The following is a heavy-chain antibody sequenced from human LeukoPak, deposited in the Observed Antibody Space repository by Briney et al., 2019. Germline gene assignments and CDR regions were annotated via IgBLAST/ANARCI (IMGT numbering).Heavy chain of an antibody. V-gene: IGHV4-39*01. CDR2: IYYSGST. CDR3: ARLAWDHSYFDY. D-gene: IGHD1-26*01. J-gene: IGHJ4*02. CDR1: GGSISTSSYY. Sequence: SETLSLTCTVSGGSISTSSYYWGWIRQPPGKGLEWIGSIYYSGSTYYNPSLKSRVTISVDTSKNQFSLKLSSVTAADTAVYYCARLAWDHSYFDYWGQGTLVTVSS.